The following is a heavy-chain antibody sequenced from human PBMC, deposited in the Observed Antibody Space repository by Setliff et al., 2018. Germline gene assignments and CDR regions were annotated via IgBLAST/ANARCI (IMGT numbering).Heavy chain of an antibody. V-gene: IGHV4-59*01. J-gene: IGHJ5*02. CDR2: MYYSGTT. Sequence: PSETLSLTCTVSGGSISGYYWSWVRQPPGKGLEFIGYMYYSGTTNYNPSLKSRVTISLDTSRNQSSLKLKSVTAADTALYYCVRWVYDSSGSRFDPWGQGTLVTV. D-gene: IGHD3-22*01. CDR3: VRWVYDSSGSRFDP. CDR1: GGSISGYY.